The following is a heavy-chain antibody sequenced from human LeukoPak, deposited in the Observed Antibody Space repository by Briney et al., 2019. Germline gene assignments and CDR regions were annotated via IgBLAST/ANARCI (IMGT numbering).Heavy chain of an antibody. J-gene: IGHJ4*02. V-gene: IGHV4-39*01. CDR3: ARLDYGGSSPSSLYLFVF. Sequence: PSETLSLTCTLSGGSIISGPDYCPWIRQPPGKGLEWIGRSFYSGSTYYNPSLKSRVTISVDTSKNQFSLKVSSVTAADTAVYYCARLDYGGSSPSSLYLFVFWGQGTLVTVSS. CDR1: GGSIISGPDY. CDR2: SFYSGST. D-gene: IGHD4-23*01.